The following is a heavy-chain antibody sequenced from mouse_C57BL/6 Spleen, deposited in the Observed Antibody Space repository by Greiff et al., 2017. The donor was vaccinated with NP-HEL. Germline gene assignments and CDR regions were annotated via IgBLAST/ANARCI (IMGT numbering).Heavy chain of an antibody. D-gene: IGHD2-14*01. CDR2: ISSGSSTI. CDR3: ARPRDDYAQFAY. J-gene: IGHJ3*01. V-gene: IGHV5-17*01. Sequence: EVMLVESGGGLVKPGGSLKLSCAASGFTFSDYGMHWVRQAPEKGLEWVAYISSGSSTIYYADTVKGRFTISRDNAKNTLFLQMTSLRSEDTAMYYCARPRDDYAQFAYWGQGTLVTVSA. CDR1: GFTFSDYG.